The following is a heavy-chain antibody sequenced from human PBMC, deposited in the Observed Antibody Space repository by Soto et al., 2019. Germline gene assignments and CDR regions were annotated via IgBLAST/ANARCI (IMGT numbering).Heavy chain of an antibody. D-gene: IGHD3-10*01. CDR3: AREGPLPFSPLGPFQH. CDR2: ISFDGSNK. J-gene: IGHJ1*01. V-gene: IGHV3-30-3*01. CDR1: GFTFSTYA. Sequence: GGSLRLSCAASGFTFSTYAMHWVRQAPGKGLEWVAVISFDGSNKYNADSVKGRFTISRDSSKNTLYLQMNSLRAEDTAVYYCAREGPLPFSPLGPFQHWGQGTLVTVS.